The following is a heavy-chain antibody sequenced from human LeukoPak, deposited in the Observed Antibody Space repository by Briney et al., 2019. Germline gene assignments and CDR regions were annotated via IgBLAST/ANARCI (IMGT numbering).Heavy chain of an antibody. Sequence: ASVKVSCKASGGSFRNHAISWVRQAPGQGLEWMGWISAYNGNTNYAQKLQGRVTMTTDTSTSTAYMELRSLRSDDTAVYYCASGKQQLSAFDIWGQGTMVTVSS. CDR2: ISAYNGNT. CDR1: GGSFRNHA. D-gene: IGHD6-13*01. V-gene: IGHV1-18*01. CDR3: ASGKQQLSAFDI. J-gene: IGHJ3*02.